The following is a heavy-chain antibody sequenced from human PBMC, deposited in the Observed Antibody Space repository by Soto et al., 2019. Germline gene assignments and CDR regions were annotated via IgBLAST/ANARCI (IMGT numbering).Heavy chain of an antibody. J-gene: IGHJ6*02. D-gene: IGHD1-26*01. CDR2: INPLPTSGST. Sequence: ASVKVSCQASGYIFTIYYIHWVRQAPGQGLEWMAIINPLPTSGSTNYAQKFQGRVTVTKDTSTDTAYMELSSLRSEDTAVYYCATWNDSVVGATNYYYYYGMDVWGQGTTVTVSS. CDR1: GYIFTIYY. V-gene: IGHV1-46*01. CDR3: ATWNDSVVGATNYYYYYGMDV.